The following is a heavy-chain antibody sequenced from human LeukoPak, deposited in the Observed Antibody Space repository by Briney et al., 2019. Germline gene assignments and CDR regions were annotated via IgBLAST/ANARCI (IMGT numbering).Heavy chain of an antibody. D-gene: IGHD3-10*01. CDR2: ISSSSSYI. J-gene: IGHJ4*02. Sequence: PGGSLRLSCAASGFTFSSYSMNWVRQAPGKGLEWVSSISSSSSYIYYADSVKGRFTISRDNAKNSLYLQMNSLRAEDTAVYYCASVADMVRGVIHYYFDYWGQGTLVTGSS. V-gene: IGHV3-21*01. CDR3: ASVADMVRGVIHYYFDY. CDR1: GFTFSSYS.